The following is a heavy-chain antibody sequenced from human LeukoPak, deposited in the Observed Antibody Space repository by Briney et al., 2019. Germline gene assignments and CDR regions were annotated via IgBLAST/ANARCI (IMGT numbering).Heavy chain of an antibody. CDR1: GFTFSSYS. D-gene: IGHD6-19*01. J-gene: IGHJ3*02. CDR3: ARELSSSGLDAFDI. V-gene: IGHV3-7*01. CDR2: IKQDGSEK. Sequence: PGGSLRLSCAASGFTFSSYSMSWVRQAPGKGLEWVANIKQDGSEKYYVDSVKGRFTISRDNAKNSLYLQMNSLRAEDTAVYYCARELSSSGLDAFDIWGQGTMVTVSS.